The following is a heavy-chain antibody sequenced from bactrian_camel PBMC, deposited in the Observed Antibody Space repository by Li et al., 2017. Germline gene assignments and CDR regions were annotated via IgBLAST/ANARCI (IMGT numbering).Heavy chain of an antibody. J-gene: IGHJ4*01. V-gene: IGHV3S63*01. D-gene: IGHD2*01. CDR3: AASGAVPCGLDPRQYHI. CDR2: ISWSGRAT. CDR1: GLSFADYA. Sequence: HVQLVESGGGLVQAGGSLRLSCTASGLSFADYAMGWFRQAPGKEREAVSCISWSGRATYYADSVKGRFTISQDNAANIMYLQMNSLKPEDSGEYYCAASGAVPCGLDPRQYHIWGQGTQVTVS.